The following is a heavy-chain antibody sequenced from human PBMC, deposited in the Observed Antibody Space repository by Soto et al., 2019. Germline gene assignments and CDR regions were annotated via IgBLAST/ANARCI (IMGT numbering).Heavy chain of an antibody. Sequence: KPSETLSLTCAVSGGSLSGYYWRWIRQPPGMGLEWFGEINHSGSTNYTPHLKRRVTISVDTSKNQFTLKLSSLTAADTAVNYCARGHVLRFLEWLLPPPTESLYYYYGMDVWGEGTTVTVSS. J-gene: IGHJ6*02. CDR3: ARGHVLRFLEWLLPPPTESLYYYYGMDV. CDR1: GGSLSGYY. CDR2: INHSGST. V-gene: IGHV4-34*01. D-gene: IGHD3-3*01.